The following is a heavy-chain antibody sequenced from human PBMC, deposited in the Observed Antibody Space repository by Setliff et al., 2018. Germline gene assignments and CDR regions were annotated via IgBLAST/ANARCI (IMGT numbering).Heavy chain of an antibody. CDR1: RGTFSSYG. D-gene: IGHD3-3*01. CDR3: ARDRKLTYYNFWSGPPTLDY. CDR2: IIPIFGTT. V-gene: IGHV1-69*05. Sequence: SVKVSCKASRGTFSSYGITWVRQAPGQGLEWMGGIIPIFGTTDYAQKFQGRVTITTDESTSTAYMEMSSLRSEDTAVYYCARDRKLTYYNFWSGPPTLDYWGQGTLVTVSS. J-gene: IGHJ4*02.